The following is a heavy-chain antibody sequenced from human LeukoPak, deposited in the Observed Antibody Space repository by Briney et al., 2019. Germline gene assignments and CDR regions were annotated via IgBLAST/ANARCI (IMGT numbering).Heavy chain of an antibody. Sequence: SQTLSLTCTVSGGSISSGSYYWSWIRQPPGKGLEWIGYIFQSGSPSYNPSLRSRVTISVDTSRNHFSLELISVTAADTAMYYCARDRAGLGLLDFWGQGTMVTVSS. V-gene: IGHV4-30-2*01. CDR1: GGSISSGSYY. D-gene: IGHD1-26*01. CDR2: IFQSGSP. J-gene: IGHJ3*01. CDR3: ARDRAGLGLLDF.